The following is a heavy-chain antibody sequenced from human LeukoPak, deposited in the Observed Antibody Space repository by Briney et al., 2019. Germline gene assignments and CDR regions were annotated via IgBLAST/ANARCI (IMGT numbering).Heavy chain of an antibody. V-gene: IGHV3-21*01. Sequence: GGSLRLSCAASGFTFSSYSMNWVRQAPGKGLEWVSSISGGSTYIYQADSVKGRFTISRDNAKNSLYLQMNSLGAEDTAVYYCARGSRFGVVERDAFDIWGQGTMVTVSS. CDR2: ISGGSTYI. J-gene: IGHJ3*02. D-gene: IGHD3-3*01. CDR3: ARGSRFGVVERDAFDI. CDR1: GFTFSSYS.